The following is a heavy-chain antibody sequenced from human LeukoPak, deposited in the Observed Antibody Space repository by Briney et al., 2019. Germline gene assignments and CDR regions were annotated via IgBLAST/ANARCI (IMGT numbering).Heavy chain of an antibody. J-gene: IGHJ4*02. V-gene: IGHV1-18*01. D-gene: IGHD3-22*01. CDR2: ISAFNGNT. CDR1: GYSFTSYG. CDR3: AREMDDSSGYYSY. Sequence: GESLKISCKGSGYSFTSYGISWVRQAPGQGLEWMGWISAFNGNTNYAQKLQGRVTMTTDTSTSTAYMELRSLRSDDTAVYYCAREMDDSSGYYSYWGQGTLVTVSS.